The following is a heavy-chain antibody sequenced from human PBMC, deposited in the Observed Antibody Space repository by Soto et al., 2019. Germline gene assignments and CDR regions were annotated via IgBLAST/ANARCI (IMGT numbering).Heavy chain of an antibody. CDR1: GFSFSSYG. CDR3: AKEGGTLGTSASYGFDY. CDR2: ISNEGSIQ. Sequence: QVQLVESGGGVVQPGGSLRLSCAASGFSFSSYGIHWVRQAPGKGLEWVAVISNEGSIQYYADSVKGRFTSSRDNSENTVFLQMNSLRGEDTAVYYCAKEGGTLGTSASYGFDYWGQGSRVTVSS. J-gene: IGHJ4*02. V-gene: IGHV3-30*18. D-gene: IGHD3-16*01.